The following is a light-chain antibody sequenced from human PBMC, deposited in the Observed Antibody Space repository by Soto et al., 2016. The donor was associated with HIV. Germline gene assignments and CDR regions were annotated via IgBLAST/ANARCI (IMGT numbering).Light chain of an antibody. Sequence: DIQMTQFPSTLSASIGDRVTITCRASQSVSVWLAWYQQKPGKAPNLLIFRTSTLETGVPSGFSASGSGTDFTLTLSSVQPDDVGTYYCQQYNNVPWTFGQGTKLEMK. V-gene: IGKV1-5*03. CDR1: QSVSVW. CDR2: RTS. J-gene: IGKJ1*01. CDR3: QQYNNVPWT.